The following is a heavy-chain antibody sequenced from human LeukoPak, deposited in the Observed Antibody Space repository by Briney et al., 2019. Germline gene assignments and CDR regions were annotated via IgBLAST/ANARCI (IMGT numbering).Heavy chain of an antibody. V-gene: IGHV1-69*13. D-gene: IGHD3-3*01. CDR1: GGTFSSYA. CDR3: ARASDYDFWSGYFDY. J-gene: IGHJ4*02. CDR2: ITPIFGTA. Sequence: ASVKVSCKASGGTFSSYAISWVRQAPGQGLEWMGGITPIFGTANYAQKFQGRVTITADESTSTAYMELSSLRSEDTAVYYCARASDYDFWSGYFDYWGQGTLVTVSS.